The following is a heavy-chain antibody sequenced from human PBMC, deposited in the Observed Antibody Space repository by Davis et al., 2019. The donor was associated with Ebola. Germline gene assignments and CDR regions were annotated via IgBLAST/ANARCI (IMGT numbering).Heavy chain of an antibody. CDR2: ISYDGSNK. D-gene: IGHD6-19*01. V-gene: IGHV3-30*03. Sequence: GESLKISCAASGFTFSSYSMNWVRQAPGKGLEWVAVISYDGSNKYYADSVKGRFTISRDNSKNTLNLQMNSLRAEDTAVYYCARDIGYSDGWPDYYYYGMDVWGQGTTVTVSS. CDR3: ARDIGYSDGWPDYYYYGMDV. CDR1: GFTFSSYS. J-gene: IGHJ6*02.